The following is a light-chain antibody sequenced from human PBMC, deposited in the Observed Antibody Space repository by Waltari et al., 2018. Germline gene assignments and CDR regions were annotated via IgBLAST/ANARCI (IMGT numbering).Light chain of an antibody. CDR3: SSPSTNNVVV. CDR2: YVN. J-gene: IGLJ2*01. V-gene: IGLV2-14*01. Sequence: QSALTQPASVSASPGQSITISCTGTSADIGGSDLVSWYQHQPGRAPKVLIFYVNHRPSGISDRFSGSKSGNTASLTISGLQAEDDADYYCSSPSTNNVVVFGGGTKVTVL. CDR1: SADIGGSDL.